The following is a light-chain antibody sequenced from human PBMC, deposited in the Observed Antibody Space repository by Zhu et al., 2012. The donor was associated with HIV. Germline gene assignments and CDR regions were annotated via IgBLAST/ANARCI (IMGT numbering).Light chain of an antibody. J-gene: IGKJ1*01. CDR2: GAS. V-gene: IGKV1D-8*01. CDR3: QQYYNFPRT. CDR1: QDISSD. Sequence: DPVSISCRMSQDISSDLAWYQQKPGKAPELLISGASTLQSGVSSRFSGSGSGTDFTLTISRLQSEDFATYYCQQYYNFPRTFGQGTKVEIK.